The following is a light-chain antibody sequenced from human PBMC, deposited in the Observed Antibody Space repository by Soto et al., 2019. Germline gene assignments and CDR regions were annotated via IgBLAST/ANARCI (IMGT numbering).Light chain of an antibody. Sequence: PGERATLSCRASHDVSSYLAWYQQKPGQAPRLLIYDASNRATGIPARFSGSGSGTDFTLAISSLEPEDFAVYYCQQRSNWLTFGGGTKVDIK. V-gene: IGKV3-11*01. J-gene: IGKJ4*01. CDR3: QQRSNWLT. CDR1: HDVSSY. CDR2: DAS.